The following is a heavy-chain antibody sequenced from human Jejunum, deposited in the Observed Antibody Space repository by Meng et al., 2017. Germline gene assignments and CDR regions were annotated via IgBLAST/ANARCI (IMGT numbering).Heavy chain of an antibody. CDR2: IYPSDSNT. D-gene: IGHD3-22*01. Sequence: GESLKISCKVFGYTFDNYWIGWVRQMPGKGLEWMGIIYPSDSNTRYNPSLKGQVIISVDRSIKTTYLQWSSLKASDTAMYYCARVHKTDSSGYYTYGMAVWGQGTTVTVSS. CDR1: GYTFDNYW. CDR3: ARVHKTDSSGYYTYGMAV. V-gene: IGHV5-51*01. J-gene: IGHJ6*02.